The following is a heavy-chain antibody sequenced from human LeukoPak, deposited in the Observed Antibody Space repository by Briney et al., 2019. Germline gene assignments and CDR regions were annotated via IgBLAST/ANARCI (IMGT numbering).Heavy chain of an antibody. CDR3: ARYQTGTMFAV. CDR1: GYSISSGYY. J-gene: IGHJ4*02. CDR2: HSHSGSA. Sequence: SETLSLTCTVSGYSISSGYYWGWIRQPPGKGLEWIGTHSHSGSAYYNPSLRSRITVSLDTSENQLSLKLYSVTAADTAIYYCARYQTGTMFAVWGQGTLVTISS. V-gene: IGHV4-38-2*02. D-gene: IGHD1/OR15-1a*01.